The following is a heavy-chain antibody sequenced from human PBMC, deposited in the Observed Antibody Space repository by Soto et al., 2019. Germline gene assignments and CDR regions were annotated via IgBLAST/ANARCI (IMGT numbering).Heavy chain of an antibody. CDR3: ARGFSGTYSLDY. D-gene: IGHD1-26*01. CDR2: INTDGSST. V-gene: IGHV3-74*01. Sequence: GGSLRLSCAASGFTFSSHAMSWVRQAPEKGLVLVSRINTDGSSTYYADSVKGRFTISRDNTKNTVYLKMNSLRAEDTAVYYCARGFSGTYSLDYWGQGTLVTVSS. CDR1: GFTFSSHA. J-gene: IGHJ4*02.